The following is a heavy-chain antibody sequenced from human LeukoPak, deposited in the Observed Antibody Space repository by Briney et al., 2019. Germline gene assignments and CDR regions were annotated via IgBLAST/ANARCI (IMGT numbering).Heavy chain of an antibody. D-gene: IGHD6-13*01. J-gene: IGHJ3*02. CDR3: AILRPPGPSYSREDAFDI. CDR1: GFTFSSYS. V-gene: IGHV3-21*01. Sequence: PGGSLRLSCAASGFTFSSYSMNWVRQAPGKGLEWVSSISSSSSYIYYADSVKGRFTISRDNAKNSLYLQMNSLRAEDTAVYYCAILRPPGPSYSREDAFDIWGQGTMVTVSS. CDR2: ISSSSSYI.